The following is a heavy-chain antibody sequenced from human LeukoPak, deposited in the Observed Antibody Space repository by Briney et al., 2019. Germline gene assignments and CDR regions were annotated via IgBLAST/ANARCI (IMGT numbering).Heavy chain of an antibody. CDR2: IIPIFGIA. D-gene: IGHD3-16*02. CDR1: GGTFSSYA. J-gene: IGHJ6*02. CDR3: ALRIRLGELSPPDV. V-gene: IGHV1-69*04. Sequence: SVKVSCKASGGTFSSYAISWVRQAPGQGLEWMGRIIPIFGIANYAQEFQGRVTITADKSTSTAYMELSSLRSEDTAVYYCALRIRLGELSPPDVWGQGTTVTVSS.